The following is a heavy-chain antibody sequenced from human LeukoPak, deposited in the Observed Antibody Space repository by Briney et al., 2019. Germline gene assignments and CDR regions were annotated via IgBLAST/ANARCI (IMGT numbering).Heavy chain of an antibody. D-gene: IGHD6-13*01. Sequence: GGSLKLSCAASGFTFAGYSMDWVRQAPGKGLEWVSSISWNSGSIGYADSVKGRFTISRDNAKNSLYLQMNSLRAEDTAVYYCARVEGSSWYSFARYWGQGTLVTVSS. CDR1: GFTFAGYS. CDR3: ARVEGSSWYSFARY. J-gene: IGHJ4*02. V-gene: IGHV3-9*01. CDR2: ISWNSGSI.